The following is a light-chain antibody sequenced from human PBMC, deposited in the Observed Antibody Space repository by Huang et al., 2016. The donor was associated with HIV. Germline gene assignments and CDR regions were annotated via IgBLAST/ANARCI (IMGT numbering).Light chain of an antibody. CDR2: DVS. CDR3: QQSYSALIT. V-gene: IGKV1-39*01. CDR1: LAIGTY. J-gene: IGKJ5*01. Sequence: IQLTQSPTSLSASVAVLGACCLIACRARLAIGTYLNLFRQKPGRAPKLLIFDVSSLHTGIPSRFIGSGSGTEFTLTIRGLQFDDFATYFCQQSYSALITFGQGTRLEIK.